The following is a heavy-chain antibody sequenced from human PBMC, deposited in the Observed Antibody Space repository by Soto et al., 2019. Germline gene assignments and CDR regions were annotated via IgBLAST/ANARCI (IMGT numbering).Heavy chain of an antibody. D-gene: IGHD5-12*01. CDR2: ISSSSSYI. V-gene: IGHV3-21*01. CDR3: ASQVATISGDY. CDR1: GFTFSSYS. Sequence: EVQLVESGGGLVKPGGSLRLSCAASGFTFSSYSMNWVRQAPGKGLEWVSSISSSSSYIYYADSVKGLFTISRDNAKNSLYLQMNSLRAEDTAVYYCASQVATISGDYWGQGTLVTVSS. J-gene: IGHJ4*02.